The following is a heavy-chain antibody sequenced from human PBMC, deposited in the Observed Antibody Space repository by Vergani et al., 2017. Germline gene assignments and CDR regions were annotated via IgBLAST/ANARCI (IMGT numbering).Heavy chain of an antibody. CDR2: IYPADSDT. CDR3: ARHTTYTDS. CDR1: EYSFGNYW. J-gene: IGHJ4*02. V-gene: IGHV5-51*01. Sequence: EVELVQSGPEMRKPGESLKISCKGSEYSFGNYWIGWVRQMPGKGLEWMGIIYPADSDTRYSPAFQGQVTISADKYISTAFLQWDSLKASDTALYYCARHTTYTDSCGQGALVTVSS. D-gene: IGHD1-1*01.